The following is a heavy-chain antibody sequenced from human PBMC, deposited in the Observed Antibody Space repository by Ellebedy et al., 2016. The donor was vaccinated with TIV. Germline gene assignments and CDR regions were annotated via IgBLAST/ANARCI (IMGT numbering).Heavy chain of an antibody. CDR3: AKDRTPGDGYWVFDF. Sequence: GESLKISCAASGFSFSSYAMSWVRQAAGKGLEWVSGIVGSGGSRYADSVKGRFTISRDNSKSTLDLQMSSLRAEDTAVYYCAKDRTPGDGYWVFDFWGQGTLVTVST. CDR2: IVGSGGSR. V-gene: IGHV3-23*01. CDR1: GFSFSSYA. D-gene: IGHD5-18*01. J-gene: IGHJ4*02.